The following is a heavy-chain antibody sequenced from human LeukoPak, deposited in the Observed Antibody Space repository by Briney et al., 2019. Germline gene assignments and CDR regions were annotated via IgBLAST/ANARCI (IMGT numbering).Heavy chain of an antibody. CDR1: GGSFSGYY. J-gene: IGHJ4*02. D-gene: IGHD3-9*01. CDR3: ARGATYYDILTGYYYRYSYFDY. CDR2: INHGGST. V-gene: IGHV4-34*01. Sequence: SETLSLTCAAYGGSFSGYYWSWIRQPPGKGLEWVGEINHGGSTNYNLSLKSRVPISVDTPKNQFSLKLSSVTAADTAVYYCARGATYYDILTGYYYRYSYFDYWGQGTLVTVSS.